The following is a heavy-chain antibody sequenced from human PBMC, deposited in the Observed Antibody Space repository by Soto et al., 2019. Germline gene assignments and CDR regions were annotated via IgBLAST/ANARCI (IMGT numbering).Heavy chain of an antibody. J-gene: IGHJ6*02. Sequence: GGSLRLSCAASGFTFSSYAMSWVRQAPGKGLEWVSAISGSGGSTYYADSVKGRFTISRDNSKNTLYLQMNSLRAEDTAVYYCAKVIAAAGIARYYYYGMDVWGQGTTVTVSS. D-gene: IGHD6-13*01. CDR3: AKVIAAAGIARYYYYGMDV. CDR2: ISGSGGST. V-gene: IGHV3-23*01. CDR1: GFTFSSYA.